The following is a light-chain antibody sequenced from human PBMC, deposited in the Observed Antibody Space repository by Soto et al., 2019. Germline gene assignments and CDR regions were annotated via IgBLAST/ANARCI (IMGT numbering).Light chain of an antibody. J-gene: IGLJ1*01. CDR3: CSYAGSSTYV. V-gene: IGLV2-23*01. CDR1: SSDVGGYNL. CDR2: EGS. Sequence: QSALTQPASVSGSPGQSITISCTGTSSDVGGYNLVSWYQQHPGKAPKLMIYEGSKRPSGVSNRFSGSKSGNTASLTISGLQAEDEADYYCCSYAGSSTYVFGTGTTVTVL.